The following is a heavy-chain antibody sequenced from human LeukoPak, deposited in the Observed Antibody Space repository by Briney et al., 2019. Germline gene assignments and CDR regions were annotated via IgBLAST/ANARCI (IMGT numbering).Heavy chain of an antibody. D-gene: IGHD2-15*01. CDR3: ARFDGVAANFDY. J-gene: IGHJ4*02. V-gene: IGHV3-48*03. CDR2: ISSSGSTI. Sequence: GGSLRLSCAASGFTFSSYETNWVRQAPGKGLEWVSYISSSGSTIYYADSVKGRFTISRDNAKNSLYLQMNSLRAEDTAVYYCARFDGVAANFDYWGQGTLVTVSS. CDR1: GFTFSSYE.